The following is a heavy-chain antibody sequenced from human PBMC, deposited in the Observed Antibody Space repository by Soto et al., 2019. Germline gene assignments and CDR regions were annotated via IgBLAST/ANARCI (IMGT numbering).Heavy chain of an antibody. CDR3: AREGGCDSLARKNYGFDT. Sequence: SVKVSCKPSRYAFTDYHIHLVRQAPGQGLEFMGWINANNGGAGSAQQFQGRVTETRDTSISTVYMELSNLRSEVTAVYYCAREGGCDSLARKNYGFDTWGQGTRVTVSS. J-gene: IGHJ5*02. CDR2: INANNGGA. D-gene: IGHD2-15*01. V-gene: IGHV1-2*02. CDR1: RYAFTDYH.